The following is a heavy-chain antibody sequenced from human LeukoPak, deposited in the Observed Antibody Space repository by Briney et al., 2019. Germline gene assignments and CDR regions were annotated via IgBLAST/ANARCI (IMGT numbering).Heavy chain of an antibody. CDR3: ATAPYDSIGIFDY. CDR2: ISWDGDST. D-gene: IGHD3-22*01. J-gene: IGHJ4*02. CDR1: GFTFDDYA. V-gene: IGHV3-43D*03. Sequence: GGSLRLSCAASGFTFDDYAMHWVRQAPGKGLEGVSLISWDGDSTYYSDSVKGRFTISRDNNKNSLYLQMNSLRTEDTALYYCATAPYDSIGIFDYWGQGTLVTVSS.